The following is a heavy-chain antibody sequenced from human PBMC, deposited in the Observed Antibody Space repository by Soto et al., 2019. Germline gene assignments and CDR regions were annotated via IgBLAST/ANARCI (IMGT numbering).Heavy chain of an antibody. CDR1: GFTFSSYA. V-gene: IGHV3-23*01. CDR3: AKDRPYYDYVWGSYRSQPSALDY. J-gene: IGHJ4*02. CDR2: ISGSGGST. D-gene: IGHD3-16*02. Sequence: PGGSLRLSCAASGFTFSSYAMSWVRQAPGKGLEWVSVISGSGGSTYYADSVKGRFTISRDNSKNTLYLQMNSLRAEDTAVYYCAKDRPYYDYVWGSYRSQPSALDYWGQGTLVTVSS.